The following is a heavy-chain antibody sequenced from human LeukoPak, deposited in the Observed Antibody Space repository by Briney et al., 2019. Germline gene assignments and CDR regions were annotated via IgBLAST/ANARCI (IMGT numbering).Heavy chain of an antibody. Sequence: PGGSLRLSCAASGFTFSSYSVNWVRQAPGKGLEWVSSICNRSSYFSYADSVKGRFTISRDNAKNSLYLQMNSLRAEDTAVYYCARDGKDSSGPNWFDPWGQGTLVTVSS. CDR1: GFTFSSYS. CDR2: ICNRSSYF. V-gene: IGHV3-21*01. J-gene: IGHJ5*02. CDR3: ARDGKDSSGPNWFDP. D-gene: IGHD6-19*01.